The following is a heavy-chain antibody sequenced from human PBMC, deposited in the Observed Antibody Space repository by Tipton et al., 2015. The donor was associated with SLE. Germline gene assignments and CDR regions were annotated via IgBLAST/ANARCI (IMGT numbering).Heavy chain of an antibody. D-gene: IGHD6-13*01. V-gene: IGHV1-18*01. Sequence: QVQLVQSGAEVKKPGASVKVSCKASGYTFTNYGITWVRQAPGQGLEWMGWISGYNGNTNYAQKFQGRVTMTTDTSTSTAYMELRTLRSDDTAVYYCARVPPFMSIAAARGDYYYMDVWGKGTTVTVSS. CDR3: ARVPPFMSIAAARGDYYYMDV. CDR2: ISGYNGNT. CDR1: GYTFTNYG. J-gene: IGHJ6*03.